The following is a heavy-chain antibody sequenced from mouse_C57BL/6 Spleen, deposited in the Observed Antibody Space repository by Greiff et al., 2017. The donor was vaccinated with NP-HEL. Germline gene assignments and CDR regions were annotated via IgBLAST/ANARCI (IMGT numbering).Heavy chain of an antibody. CDR3: AREDQYFDV. CDR2: ISDGGSYT. Sequence: EVQRVESGGGLVKPGGSLKLSCAASGLTFSSYAMSWVRQTPEKRLEWVATISDGGSYTYYPDNVKGRFTISRDNAKNNLYLQMSHLKSEDTAMYYCAREDQYFDVWGTGTTVTVSS. J-gene: IGHJ1*03. V-gene: IGHV5-4*01. CDR1: GLTFSSYA.